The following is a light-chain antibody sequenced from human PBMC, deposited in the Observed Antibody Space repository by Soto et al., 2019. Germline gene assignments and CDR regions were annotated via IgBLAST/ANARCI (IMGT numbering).Light chain of an antibody. CDR1: QSISNW. J-gene: IGKJ4*01. CDR3: QQYNSISLLT. V-gene: IGKV1-5*03. CDR2: KAS. Sequence: IQLTQSPSTLPASVGDRVTLTCRASQSISNWLAWYQQKPGKAPKLLIYKASVLENGVPSRFSGSGSGTEFTLTISSLQPDDFATYSCQQYNSISLLTFAGGTKVDIK.